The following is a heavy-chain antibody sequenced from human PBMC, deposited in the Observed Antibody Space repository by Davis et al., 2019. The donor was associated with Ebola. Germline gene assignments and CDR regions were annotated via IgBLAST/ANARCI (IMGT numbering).Heavy chain of an antibody. D-gene: IGHD6-6*01. J-gene: IGHJ4*02. CDR3: ARQLDGLDY. Sequence: KVSCKGSGYGFADYWIGWVRQMPGKGLEWMGIIYPGDSDTRYSPSFQGQVTISADKSISTAYLQWSSLKASDTAMYYCARQLDGLDYWGQGTLVTVSS. CDR1: GYGFADYW. CDR2: IYPGDSDT. V-gene: IGHV5-51*01.